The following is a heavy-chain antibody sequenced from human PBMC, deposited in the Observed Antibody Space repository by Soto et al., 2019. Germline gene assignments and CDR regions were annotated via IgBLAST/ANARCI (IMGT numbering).Heavy chain of an antibody. CDR3: AKSGGYNYGTTSRLDY. CDR2: ISGNGGST. V-gene: IGHV3-23*01. J-gene: IGHJ4*02. CDR1: GFTFSSCA. D-gene: IGHD5-18*01. Sequence: PGGSLRLSCAASGFTFSSCAMGWVRQAPGKGLEWVSGISGNGGSTYYADSVKGRFTISRDNSKNTVYLQMNNLRPDDTAVYYCAKSGGYNYGTTSRLDYWGQGTLVTVSS.